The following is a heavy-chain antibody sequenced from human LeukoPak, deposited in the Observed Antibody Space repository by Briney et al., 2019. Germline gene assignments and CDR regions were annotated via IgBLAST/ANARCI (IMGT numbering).Heavy chain of an antibody. D-gene: IGHD2-2*01. Sequence: GGSLRLSCAASGFTFSSAWMSWVRQAPGKGLEWIGRVKSKADGGTTEYAAPAKGRFTISRDDSKSTLDLQMKSLKTEDTAMYYCVTDVPYPAPQIDYWGQGTLVTVSS. J-gene: IGHJ4*02. CDR3: VTDVPYPAPQIDY. V-gene: IGHV3-15*01. CDR2: VKSKADGGTT. CDR1: GFTFSSAW.